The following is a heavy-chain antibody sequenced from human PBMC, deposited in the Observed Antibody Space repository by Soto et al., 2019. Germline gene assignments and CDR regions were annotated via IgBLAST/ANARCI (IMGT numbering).Heavy chain of an antibody. Sequence: GGPLRLPCAASGYTFSSYGMHWVRQAPGKGLEWVSVICYNGSNIYYADSVKGRSTISRDNSKNTLYLQMNSLRAEDTAVYYCAKNQGPSCYNPIDQWGQGTLVTLSS. CDR3: AKNQGPSCYNPIDQ. J-gene: IGHJ4*02. V-gene: IGHV3-33*06. CDR1: GYTFSSYG. D-gene: IGHD2-2*02. CDR2: ICYNGSNI.